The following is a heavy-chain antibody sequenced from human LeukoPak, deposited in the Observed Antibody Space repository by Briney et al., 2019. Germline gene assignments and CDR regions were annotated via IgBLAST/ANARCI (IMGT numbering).Heavy chain of an antibody. CDR2: IKQDGSEK. CDR3: ARWRSIIVGPKTQGGLDN. J-gene: IGHJ4*02. D-gene: IGHD1-26*01. Sequence: GGSLRLSCAASGFTFSSYAMHWVRQAPGKGLEWVANIKQDGSEKNYVDSVKGRFTISRDNAKNSLYLQMNNLRAEDTAVFYCARWRSIIVGPKTQGGLDNWGQGTMVTVSS. CDR1: GFTFSSYA. V-gene: IGHV3-7*01.